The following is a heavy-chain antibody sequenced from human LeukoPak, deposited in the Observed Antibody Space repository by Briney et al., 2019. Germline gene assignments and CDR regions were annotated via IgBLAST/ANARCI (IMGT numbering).Heavy chain of an antibody. CDR2: IYYSGST. Sequence: SETLSLTCTVSGGSISSSSYYWGWIRQPPGKGLEWIGSIYYSGSTYYNPSLKSRVTISVNTSKNQFSLKLSSVTAADTAVYYCARQDWNDGGYWGQGTLVTVSS. V-gene: IGHV4-39*01. CDR3: ARQDWNDGGY. J-gene: IGHJ4*02. CDR1: GGSISSSSYY. D-gene: IGHD1-1*01.